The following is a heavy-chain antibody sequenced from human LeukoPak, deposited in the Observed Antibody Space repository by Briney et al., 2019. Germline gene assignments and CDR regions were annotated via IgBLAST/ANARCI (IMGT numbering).Heavy chain of an antibody. Sequence: PGGSLRLSCAASGFTLSSFWMSRVRQAPGKGLEWVANIKQDGSEEYYVDSVKGRFTISRDNAKNILYLQMNSLRAEDSAVYYCARWEVNGYYFDYRGPGTLVTVSS. D-gene: IGHD2-8*01. CDR2: IKQDGSEE. J-gene: IGHJ4*02. CDR1: GFTLSSFW. CDR3: ARWEVNGYYFDY. V-gene: IGHV3-7*01.